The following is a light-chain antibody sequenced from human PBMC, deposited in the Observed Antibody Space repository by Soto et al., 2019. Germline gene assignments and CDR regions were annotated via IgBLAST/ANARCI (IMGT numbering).Light chain of an antibody. CDR2: DND. J-gene: IGLJ2*01. CDR3: GTWDRILSAWV. V-gene: IGLV1-51*01. CDR1: RSNIGNNY. Sequence: QSMLTQPPSVSAAPGQKVTISCSGSRSNIGNNYVSWYQQLPGTAPKLLIYDNDKRPSGIPDRFSGSKSGTSATLGITGLQTGDEADYYCGTWDRILSAWVFGGGTKVTVL.